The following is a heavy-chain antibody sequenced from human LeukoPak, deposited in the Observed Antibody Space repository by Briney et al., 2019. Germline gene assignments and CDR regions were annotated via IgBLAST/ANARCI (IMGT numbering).Heavy chain of an antibody. D-gene: IGHD2-15*01. CDR1: GGSFSGYY. J-gene: IGHJ5*02. CDR3: ARHRYCSGGSCYASHWFDP. Sequence: SETLSLTCAVYGGSFSGYYWSWIRQPPGKGLEWIGEINHSGSTNYNPSLKSRVTISVDTSKNQFSLKLSSVTAADTAVYYCARHRYCSGGSCYASHWFDPWGQGTLVTVSS. V-gene: IGHV4-34*01. CDR2: INHSGST.